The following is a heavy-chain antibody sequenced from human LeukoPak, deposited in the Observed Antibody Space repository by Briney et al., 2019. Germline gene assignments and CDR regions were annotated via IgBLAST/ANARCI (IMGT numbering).Heavy chain of an antibody. CDR2: IYYSGST. CDR1: GGSISSGDYY. CDR3: ARDYYDSSGYYVRNGY. Sequence: SETLSLTCTVSGGSISSGDYYWSWIRQPPGKGLEWIGYIYYSGSTYYTPSLRVRVPISVDTSKNQFSLNLSSVTAADTAVYYCARDYYDSSGYYVRNGYWGQGTLVTVSS. D-gene: IGHD3-22*01. V-gene: IGHV4-30-4*01. J-gene: IGHJ4*02.